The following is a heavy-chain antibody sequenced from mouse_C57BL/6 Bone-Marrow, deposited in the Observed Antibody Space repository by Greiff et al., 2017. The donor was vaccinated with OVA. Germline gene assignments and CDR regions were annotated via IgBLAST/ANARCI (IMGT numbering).Heavy chain of an antibody. CDR1: GYSITSGYY. CDR3: ARGGYGRVFAY. D-gene: IGHD1-2*01. Sequence: EVKLQESGPGLVKPSQSLSLTCSVTGYSITSGYYWNWIRQFPGNKLEWMGYISYDGSNNYNPSLTNRISITRDTSKNQFFLKLNSVTTEDTATYYGARGGYGRVFAYWGQGTLVTVSA. V-gene: IGHV3-6*01. J-gene: IGHJ3*01. CDR2: ISYDGSN.